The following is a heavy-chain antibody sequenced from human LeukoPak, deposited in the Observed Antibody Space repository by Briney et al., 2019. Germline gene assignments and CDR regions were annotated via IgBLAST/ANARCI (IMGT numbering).Heavy chain of an antibody. D-gene: IGHD4-11*01. V-gene: IGHV1-69*13. J-gene: IGHJ6*02. CDR1: GGTFSSYA. Sequence: SVTVSCTASGGTFSSYAISWVRQAPGQGLEWMGGIIPIFGTANYAQKFQGRVTITADESTSTAYMELSSLRSEDTAVYYCARSLTVTPYYYGMDVWGQGTTVTVSS. CDR2: IIPIFGTA. CDR3: ARSLTVTPYYYGMDV.